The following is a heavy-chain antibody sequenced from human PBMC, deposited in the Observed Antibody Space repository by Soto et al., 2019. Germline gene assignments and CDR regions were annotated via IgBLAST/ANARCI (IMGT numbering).Heavy chain of an antibody. Sequence: SETLSLTCAVYGGSFSGYYWGWIRQPPGKGLEWIGEINHSGSTNYNPSLKSRVTISVDTSKNQFSLKLSSVTAADTAVYYCARGYYDFWSGYYRPYYYYGMDVWGQGTTVTVSS. CDR3: ARGYYDFWSGYYRPYYYYGMDV. CDR2: INHSGST. J-gene: IGHJ6*02. CDR1: GGSFSGYY. D-gene: IGHD3-3*01. V-gene: IGHV4-34*01.